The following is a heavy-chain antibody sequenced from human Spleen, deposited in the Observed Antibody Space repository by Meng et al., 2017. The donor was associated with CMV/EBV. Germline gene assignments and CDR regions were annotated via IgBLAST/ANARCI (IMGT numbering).Heavy chain of an antibody. V-gene: IGHV6-1*01. CDR2: TYYRSKWYN. J-gene: IGHJ2*01. D-gene: IGHD2-15*01. CDR1: GDSVSSNGAA. CDR3: ARGDLYYWYFDL. Sequence: QIELEQSGPGLVQPSQTLSLTCDFSGDSVSSNGAAWNWIRQSPSRGLEWLGRTYYRSKWYNDYAVSVKSRITINPDTSKNQFSLQLNSVTPEDTAVYYCARGDLYYWYFDLWGRGTLVTVSS.